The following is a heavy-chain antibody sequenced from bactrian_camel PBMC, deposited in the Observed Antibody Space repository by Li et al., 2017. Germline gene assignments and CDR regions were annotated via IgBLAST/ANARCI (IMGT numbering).Heavy chain of an antibody. CDR1: GNTVSRRC. CDR3: AADSVGRCRARGWVERPSVAAYDY. CDR2: VDSRGTA. D-gene: IGHD5*01. V-gene: IGHV3S53*01. Sequence: QVQLVESGGGSVQAGGSLRLSCSASGNTVSRRCMGWFRQAPGKEKEGVAVVDSRGTASYGESAKGRFTISKDRSKNTLYLQMNNLKPEDTAMYYCAADSVGRCRARGWVERPSVAAYDYWGQGTQVTVS. J-gene: IGHJ4*01.